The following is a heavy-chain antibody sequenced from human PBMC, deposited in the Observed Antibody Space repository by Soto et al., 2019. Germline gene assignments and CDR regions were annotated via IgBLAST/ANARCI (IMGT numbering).Heavy chain of an antibody. J-gene: IGHJ4*02. CDR1: GYTFTSYD. Sequence: ASVKVSCKASGYTFTSYDINWVRQATGQGLEWMGWMNPNSGNTGYAQKFQGRVTMTRNTSISTAYMELSSLRSEDTAVYYCARDLDPSGSYYTDYWGPGTLVTVSS. CDR3: ARDLDPSGSYYTDY. V-gene: IGHV1-8*01. D-gene: IGHD3-10*01. CDR2: MNPNSGNT.